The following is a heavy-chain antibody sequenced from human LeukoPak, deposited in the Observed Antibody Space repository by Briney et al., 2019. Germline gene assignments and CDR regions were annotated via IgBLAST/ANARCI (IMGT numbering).Heavy chain of an antibody. D-gene: IGHD6-19*01. J-gene: IGHJ4*02. Sequence: GASVKVSCKASGYTFTGYYMHGVRQAPGQGLEWMGWINPNSGGTNYAQKFQGRVTMTRDTSISTAYMELSRLRSDDTAVYYCARDPVAGNPLFDYWGQGTLVTVSS. CDR3: ARDPVAGNPLFDY. V-gene: IGHV1-2*02. CDR2: INPNSGGT. CDR1: GYTFTGYY.